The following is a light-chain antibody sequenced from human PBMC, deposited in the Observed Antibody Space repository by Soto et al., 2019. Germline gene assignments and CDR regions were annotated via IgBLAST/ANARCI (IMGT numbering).Light chain of an antibody. V-gene: IGKV3-20*01. J-gene: IGKJ5*01. Sequence: EFVLTQSPVTLSLSPGERATLSCRASQTVRNNYLAWYQQKPGQAPRLLIYDASSRATGIPDRFSGSGSGTDFTLTISRLEPEDFALFYCQYHGSSPITFGQGTRLEIK. CDR1: QTVRNNY. CDR2: DAS. CDR3: QYHGSSPIT.